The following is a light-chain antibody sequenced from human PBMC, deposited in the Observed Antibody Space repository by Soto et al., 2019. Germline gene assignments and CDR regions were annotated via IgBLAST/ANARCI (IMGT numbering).Light chain of an antibody. CDR3: QQLNSYRLT. V-gene: IGKV1-5*01. J-gene: IGKJ4*01. Sequence: DIQMTHSPSTLSASLVDRFAITFRASQSISSWLAWYQQKPGKAPRLLIYDASTLQSGVPSRFSGSGSGTDFSLSISSLQPEDFATYYCQQLNSYRLTFGGGTKVDIK. CDR2: DAS. CDR1: QSISSW.